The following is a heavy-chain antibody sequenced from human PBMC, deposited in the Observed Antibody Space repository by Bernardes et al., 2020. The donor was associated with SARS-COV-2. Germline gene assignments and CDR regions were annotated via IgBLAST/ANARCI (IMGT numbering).Heavy chain of an antibody. Sequence: SETLSLTCTVSGGYIDSNHWTWIMQSPGKGLEWIGNVVDSGRPTYNPSFQTRVSMSVDASKNQVSLRLSSVTTADTAVYYCARVVTCVEDCSADYDYGMDVWGQGTKDTDSS. CDR1: GGYIDSNH. CDR2: VVDSGRP. CDR3: ARVVTCVEDCSADYDYGMDV. J-gene: IGHJ6*01. V-gene: IGHV4-59*01. D-gene: IGHD2-15*01.